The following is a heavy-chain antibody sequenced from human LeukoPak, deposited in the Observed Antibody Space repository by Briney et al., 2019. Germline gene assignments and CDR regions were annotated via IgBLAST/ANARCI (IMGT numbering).Heavy chain of an antibody. CDR2: IYYSGST. J-gene: IGHJ5*02. V-gene: IGHV4-59*08. Sequence: SETLSLTCTVSGGSISSYYWSWIRQPPGKGLEWIGYIYYSGSTNYHPSLKSRVTISVDTSKNQFSLKLSSVTAADTAVYYCARQPTSRDGYNWFDPWGQGTLVTVSS. CDR3: ARQPTSRDGYNWFDP. D-gene: IGHD5-24*01. CDR1: GGSISSYY.